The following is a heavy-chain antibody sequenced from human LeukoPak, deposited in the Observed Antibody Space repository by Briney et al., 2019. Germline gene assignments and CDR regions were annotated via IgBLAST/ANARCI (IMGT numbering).Heavy chain of an antibody. CDR3: AKDLIAVAGPYYYYGMDV. CDR1: GFTLSSYG. D-gene: IGHD6-19*01. V-gene: IGHV3-30*18. CDR2: ISYDGSNK. J-gene: IGHJ6*02. Sequence: GRSLRLSCAASGFTLSSYGMHWVREAPGKGLEWVAVISYDGSNKYYADSVKGRFTISRDNSKNTLYLQMNSLRAEDTAVYYCAKDLIAVAGPYYYYGMDVWGQGTTVTVSS.